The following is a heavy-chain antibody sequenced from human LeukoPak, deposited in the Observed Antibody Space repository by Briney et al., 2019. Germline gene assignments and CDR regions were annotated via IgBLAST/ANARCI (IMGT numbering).Heavy chain of an antibody. Sequence: GGSLRLSCAASGFTFSSYGMHWVRQAPGKGLEWVAVIWYDGSNKYYADSVKGRFTISRDNSKNTLYLQMNSLRAEDTAVYYCARDGTSSSGCPDCYYYGMDVWGQGTTVTVSS. CDR3: ARDGTSSSGCPDCYYYGMDV. J-gene: IGHJ6*02. CDR2: IWYDGSNK. D-gene: IGHD6-19*01. CDR1: GFTFSSYG. V-gene: IGHV3-33*01.